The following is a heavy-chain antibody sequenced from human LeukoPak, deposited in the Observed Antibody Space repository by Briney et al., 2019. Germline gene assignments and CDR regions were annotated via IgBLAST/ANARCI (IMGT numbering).Heavy chain of an antibody. D-gene: IGHD2-15*01. CDR3: ARRWSGGSCYGGNYYYYYMDV. J-gene: IGHJ6*03. Sequence: PSETLSLTCTVSGGSISSSSYYWGWIRQPPGKGLEWIGSIYYSGSTYYNPSLKSRVTISVDTSKNQFSLKLSSVTAADTAVYYCARRWSGGSCYGGNYYYYYMDVWGKGTTVTVSS. CDR2: IYYSGST. CDR1: GGSISSSSYY. V-gene: IGHV4-39*01.